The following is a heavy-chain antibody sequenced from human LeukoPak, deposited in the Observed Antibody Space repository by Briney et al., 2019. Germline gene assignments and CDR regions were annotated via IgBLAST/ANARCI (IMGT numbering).Heavy chain of an antibody. D-gene: IGHD2-2*01. CDR2: IGGGGVST. CDR1: GFTFHLYA. Sequence: PGGSLRLSCAASGFTFHLYAMSWVRQAPGKGLEWVSSIGGGGVSTYYADSVKGRFTISRDNSKNTLYLQMNSLRAEDTAVYYCAKDGGFTSTSPYFDYWGQGILVTVSS. V-gene: IGHV3-23*01. J-gene: IGHJ4*02. CDR3: AKDGGFTSTSPYFDY.